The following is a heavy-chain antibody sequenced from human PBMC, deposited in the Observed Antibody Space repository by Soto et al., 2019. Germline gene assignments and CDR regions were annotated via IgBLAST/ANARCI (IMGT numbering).Heavy chain of an antibody. D-gene: IGHD2-2*01. CDR1: GGSFSGYY. CDR2: INHSGST. CDR3: ARGNGSSTSYYYMDV. Sequence: QVQLQQWGAGLLKPSETLSLTCAVYGGSFSGYYWSWIRQPPGKGLEWIGEINHSGSTNYNPSLKSRVTISVDTSKNHFSLKLSSVTAADTAVYYCARGNGSSTSYYYMDVWGKGTTVTVSS. V-gene: IGHV4-34*01. J-gene: IGHJ6*03.